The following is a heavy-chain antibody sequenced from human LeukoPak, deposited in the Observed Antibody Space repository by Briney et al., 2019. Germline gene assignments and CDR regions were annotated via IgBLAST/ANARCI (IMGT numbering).Heavy chain of an antibody. V-gene: IGHV1-18*01. J-gene: IGHJ4*02. CDR2: ISAYNGNT. Sequence: ASVKVSCKASGYTFTSYGISWVRQAPGQGLEWMGWISAYNGNTNYAQKLQGRVTMTTDTSTSTAYMELRSLRSDDTAVDYCARDLIRAAAGTPSTFDYWGQGTLVTVSS. CDR3: ARDLIRAAAGTPSTFDY. D-gene: IGHD6-13*01. CDR1: GYTFTSYG.